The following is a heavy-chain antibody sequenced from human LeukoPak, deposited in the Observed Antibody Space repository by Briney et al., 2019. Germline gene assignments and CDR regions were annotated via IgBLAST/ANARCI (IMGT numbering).Heavy chain of an antibody. CDR1: GYTFTSYY. V-gene: IGHV1-24*01. D-gene: IGHD1-26*01. J-gene: IGHJ6*02. Sequence: ASVKVSCKASGYTFTSYYMHWVRQAPGKGLEWMGGFDPEDGETIYAQKFQGRVTMTEDTSTDTAYMELSSLRSEDTAVYYCATGLLRFYYYYGMDVWGQGTTVTVSS. CDR3: ATGLLRFYYYYGMDV. CDR2: FDPEDGET.